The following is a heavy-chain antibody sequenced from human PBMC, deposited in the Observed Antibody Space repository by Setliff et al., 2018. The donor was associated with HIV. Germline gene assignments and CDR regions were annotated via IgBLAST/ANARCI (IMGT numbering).Heavy chain of an antibody. Sequence: SETLSLTCTVSGGSIRGSNYYWAWIRQPPGKGLEWIGSSYYSGSTYYNPSLKSRVTISVDTSKNQFSLKLTSVTAADTAIYYCATDTAFLQEGTEFWGQGTLVTVSS. J-gene: IGHJ4*02. CDR3: ATDTAFLQEGTEF. D-gene: IGHD5-18*01. V-gene: IGHV4-39*01. CDR1: GGSIRGSNYY. CDR2: SYYSGST.